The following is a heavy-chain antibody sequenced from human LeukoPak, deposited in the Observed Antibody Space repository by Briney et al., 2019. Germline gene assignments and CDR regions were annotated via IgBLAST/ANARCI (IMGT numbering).Heavy chain of an antibody. J-gene: IGHJ3*02. Sequence: ASVKVSCKASGGTFSSYAISRVRQAPGQGLEWMGGIIPIFGTANYAQKFQGRVTITADESTSTAYMELSSLRSEDTAVYYCARESVVIHAFDIWGQGTMVTVSS. D-gene: IGHD3-22*01. CDR1: GGTFSSYA. CDR2: IIPIFGTA. V-gene: IGHV1-69*13. CDR3: ARESVVIHAFDI.